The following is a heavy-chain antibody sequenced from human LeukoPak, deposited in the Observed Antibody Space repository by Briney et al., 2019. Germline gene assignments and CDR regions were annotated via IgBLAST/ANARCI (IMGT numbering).Heavy chain of an antibody. CDR1: GFTFSSYW. V-gene: IGHV3-7*03. CDR3: ARGEYDGYYDSSGYYY. J-gene: IGHJ4*02. Sequence: GGSLRLSCAASGFTFSSYWMSWVRQAPGKGLEWVANIKQGGSEKYYVDSVKGRFTISRDNSKNTLYLQMNSLRAEDTAVYYCARGEYDGYYDSSGYYYWGQGTLVTVSS. D-gene: IGHD3-22*01. CDR2: IKQGGSEK.